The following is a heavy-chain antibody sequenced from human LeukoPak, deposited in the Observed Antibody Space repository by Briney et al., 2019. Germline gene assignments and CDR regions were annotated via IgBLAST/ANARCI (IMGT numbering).Heavy chain of an antibody. V-gene: IGHV1-18*01. J-gene: IGHJ4*02. CDR1: GYTFTNYG. CDR2: RSAYNGNT. D-gene: IGHD4-11*01. Sequence: VASVKISCKASGYTFTNYGITWVRQAPGQGLEWMGWRSAYNGNTKYAQTLQGRVTMTRDTSTSTVYMELSSLRSEDTAVYYCARDTVVDYWGQGTLVTVSS. CDR3: ARDTVVDY.